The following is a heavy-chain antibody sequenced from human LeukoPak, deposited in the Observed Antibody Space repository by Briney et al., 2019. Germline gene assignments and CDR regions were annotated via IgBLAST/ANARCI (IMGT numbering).Heavy chain of an antibody. D-gene: IGHD3-10*01. CDR3: ARGGAYYYGSGSYYFDY. J-gene: IGHJ4*02. V-gene: IGHV1-69*05. CDR1: GYTFTSYD. CDR2: IIPIFGTA. Sequence: SVKVSCKASGYTFTSYDINWVRQATGQGLEWMGRIIPIFGTANYAQKFQGRVTITTDESTSTAYMELSSLRSEDTAVYYCARGGAYYYGSGSYYFDYWGQGTLVTVSS.